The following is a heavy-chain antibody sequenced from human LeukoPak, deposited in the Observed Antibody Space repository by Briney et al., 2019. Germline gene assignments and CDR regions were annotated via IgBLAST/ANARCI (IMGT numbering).Heavy chain of an antibody. D-gene: IGHD3-22*01. CDR1: GFTFSDYY. CDR2: ISSSGSTI. J-gene: IGHJ6*02. V-gene: IGHV3-11*01. CDR3: ARDVSDYYDSSGYYYYYYGMDV. Sequence: PGGSLRLSCAASGFTFSDYYMSWIRQAPGKGLEWVSYISSSGSTIYYADSVKGRFTISRDNAENSLYLQMNSLRAEDTAVYYCARDVSDYYDSSGYYYYYYGMDVWGQGTTVTVSS.